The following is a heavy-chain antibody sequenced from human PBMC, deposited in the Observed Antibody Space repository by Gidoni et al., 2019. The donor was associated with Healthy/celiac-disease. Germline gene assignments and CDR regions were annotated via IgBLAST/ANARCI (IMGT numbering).Heavy chain of an antibody. Sequence: QVQLVQSGAEVKKPGSSVKVSCKASGGTFSSYTISWVRQAPGQGLEWMGRIIPILGIANYAQKCQGRVTITADKSTSTAYMELSSLRSEDTAVYYCARVTDGSGSYPLFDYWGQGTLVTVSS. CDR3: ARVTDGSGSYPLFDY. J-gene: IGHJ4*02. D-gene: IGHD3-10*01. CDR2: IIPILGIA. CDR1: GGTFSSYT. V-gene: IGHV1-69*02.